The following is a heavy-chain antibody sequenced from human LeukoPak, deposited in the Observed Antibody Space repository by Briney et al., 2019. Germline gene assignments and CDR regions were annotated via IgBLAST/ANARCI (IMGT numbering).Heavy chain of an antibody. D-gene: IGHD3-16*01. Sequence: PSETLSLTCTVSGGSISSGSYYWSWIRQPAGKGLEWIGRIYTSGSTNYNPSLKSRVTISVETSKNQFSLKLSSVTAADTAVYYCARGRNPYYDYVWGSSTYYFDYWGQGTLVTVSS. CDR3: ARGRNPYYDYVWGSSTYYFDY. CDR1: GGSISSGSYY. J-gene: IGHJ4*02. CDR2: IYTSGST. V-gene: IGHV4-61*02.